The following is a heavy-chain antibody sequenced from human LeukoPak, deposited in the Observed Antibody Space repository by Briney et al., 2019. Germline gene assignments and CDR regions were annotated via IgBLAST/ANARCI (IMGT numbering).Heavy chain of an antibody. Sequence: PSETLSLTCAVSGGSISSYYWSWIRQPPGKGLEWIGYIYYSGSTNYNPSLKSRVTISVDTSKNQFSLKLSSVTAADTAVYYCARGQGANYYYYGTDVWGQGTTVTVSS. D-gene: IGHD1-26*01. J-gene: IGHJ6*02. CDR1: GGSISSYY. CDR2: IYYSGST. V-gene: IGHV4-59*01. CDR3: ARGQGANYYYYGTDV.